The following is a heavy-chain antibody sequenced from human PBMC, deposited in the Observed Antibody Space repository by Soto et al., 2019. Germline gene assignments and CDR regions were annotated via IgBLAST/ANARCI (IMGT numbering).Heavy chain of an antibody. CDR2: IYYSGST. J-gene: IGHJ4*02. CDR1: GVSISSYY. D-gene: IGHD5-12*01. Sequence: SETLSLTCTVSGVSISSYYWSWIRQPPGKGLEWIGYIYYSGSTNYNPSLKSRVTISVDTSKNQFSLNLSSVTAADTAVYYCARGGGWLPEYRGQRTLVTVSS. CDR3: ARGGGWLPEY. V-gene: IGHV4-59*01.